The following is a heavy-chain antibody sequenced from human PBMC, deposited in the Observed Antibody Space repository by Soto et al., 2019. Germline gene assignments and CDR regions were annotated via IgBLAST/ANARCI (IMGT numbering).Heavy chain of an antibody. D-gene: IGHD3-22*01. CDR2: ISYDGSNK. V-gene: IGHV3-30*18. CDR1: GFTFSSYG. J-gene: IGHJ4*02. CDR3: AKDYYDSSGYYSYFEY. Sequence: GGSLRLSCAASGFTFSSYGMHWVRQAPGKGLEWVAVISYDGSNKDYADSVKGRFTISRDNSKNTLYLQMNSLRAEDTAVYYCAKDYYDSSGYYSYFEYWGQGILVTVSS.